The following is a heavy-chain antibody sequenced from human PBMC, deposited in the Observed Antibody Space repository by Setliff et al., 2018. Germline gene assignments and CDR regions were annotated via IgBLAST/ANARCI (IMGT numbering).Heavy chain of an antibody. J-gene: IGHJ4*02. CDR3: AREVRGVIIRTDYFDY. CDR1: GGSISSGGYY. Sequence: PSETLSLTCTVSGGSISSGGYYWSWIRQHPGKGLEWIGYIYYSGSTYYNPSLKSRVTISVDTSKNQFSLKLSSVTAADTAVYYCAREVRGVIIRTDYFDYWGQGTLVTVSS. V-gene: IGHV4-31*03. D-gene: IGHD3-10*01. CDR2: IYYSGST.